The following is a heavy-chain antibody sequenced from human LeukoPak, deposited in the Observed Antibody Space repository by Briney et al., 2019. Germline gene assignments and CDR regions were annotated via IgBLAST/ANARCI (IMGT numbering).Heavy chain of an antibody. CDR3: ARVGYCSSTSCHDY. CDR1: GFSFSGYY. CDR2: INHSGGT. D-gene: IGHD2-2*01. J-gene: IGHJ4*02. Sequence: GSLRLSCAASGFSFSGYYWSWIRQPPGKGLEWIGEINHSGGTNYNPSLKSRVTISVDTSKNQFSLKLSSVTAADTAVYYCARVGYCSSTSCHDYWGQGTLVTVSS. V-gene: IGHV4-34*01.